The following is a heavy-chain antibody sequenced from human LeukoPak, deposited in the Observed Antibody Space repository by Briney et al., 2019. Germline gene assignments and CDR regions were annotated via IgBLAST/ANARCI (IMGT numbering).Heavy chain of an antibody. Sequence: GGSLRLSCAASGFTFDSYAMSWVRRAPGKGLEWVSAIGGSGGTTFYADSVKGRFTISRDNSKNTLYLQMNSLRAEDTAIYYCVKEVGGYSYGPFDYWGQGTLVTVSS. CDR2: IGGSGGTT. CDR3: VKEVGGYSYGPFDY. CDR1: GFTFDSYA. D-gene: IGHD5-18*01. J-gene: IGHJ4*02. V-gene: IGHV3-23*01.